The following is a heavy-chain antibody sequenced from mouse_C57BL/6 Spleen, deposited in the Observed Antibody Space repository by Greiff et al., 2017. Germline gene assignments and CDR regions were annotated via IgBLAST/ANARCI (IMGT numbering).Heavy chain of an antibody. CDR1: GFTFSDYG. J-gene: IGHJ4*01. CDR3: ARHMVTRYAMDY. Sequence: EVNLVESGGGLVKPGGSLKLSCAASGFTFSDYGMHWVRQAPEKGLEWVAYISSGSSTIYYADTVKGRFTISRDNAKNTLFLQMTSLRSEDTAMYYCARHMVTRYAMDYWGQGTSVTVSS. D-gene: IGHD2-2*01. V-gene: IGHV5-17*01. CDR2: ISSGSSTI.